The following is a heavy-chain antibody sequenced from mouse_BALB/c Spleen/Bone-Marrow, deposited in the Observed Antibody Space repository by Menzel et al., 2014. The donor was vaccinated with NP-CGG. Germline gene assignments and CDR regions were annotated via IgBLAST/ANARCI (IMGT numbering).Heavy chain of an antibody. Sequence: VMLVESGAELARPGASVKLSCKAAGYTFTSYWMQWVKQRPGQGLEWIGAIYPGDDDTRYSQKFKEKATLTADKSSSTAYIQLSSLASEDSAVYYCARRGSDYENAMDYWGQGTSVIVSS. J-gene: IGHJ4*01. V-gene: IGHV1-87*01. CDR1: GYTFTSYW. CDR2: IYPGDDDT. D-gene: IGHD2-4*01. CDR3: ARRGSDYENAMDY.